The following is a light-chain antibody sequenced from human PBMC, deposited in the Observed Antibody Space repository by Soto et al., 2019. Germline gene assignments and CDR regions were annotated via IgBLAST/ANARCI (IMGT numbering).Light chain of an antibody. CDR2: GAS. CDR3: QQYGGSPIT. Sequence: EIVLTQSPGTLSLSPGERATLSCRASQSVSSSSLAWYQQNPGQAPRLLISGASNRATGIPDRFSGSGSGTDFTLTISRLEPDDFALYFCQQYGGSPITFGLGTRLEIK. V-gene: IGKV3-20*01. J-gene: IGKJ5*01. CDR1: QSVSSSS.